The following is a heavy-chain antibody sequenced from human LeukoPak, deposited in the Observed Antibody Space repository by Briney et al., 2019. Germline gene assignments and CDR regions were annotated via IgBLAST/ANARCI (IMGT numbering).Heavy chain of an antibody. D-gene: IGHD3-10*01. CDR1: GGSFSDYY. J-gene: IGHJ4*02. Sequence: PSETLSLTCAVYGGSFSDYYWSWIRQPPGKGLEWIGEIYHSGSTNYNPSLKSRVTISVDKSKNQFSLKLSSVTAADTAVYYCARDPGSKSLDYWGQGTLVTVSS. CDR3: ARDPGSKSLDY. CDR2: IYHSGST. V-gene: IGHV4-34*01.